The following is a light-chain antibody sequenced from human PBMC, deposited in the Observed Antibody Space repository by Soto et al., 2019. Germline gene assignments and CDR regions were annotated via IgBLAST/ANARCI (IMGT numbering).Light chain of an antibody. CDR2: EVS. Sequence: QSALTQPPSASGSPGQSVTISCTGTSSDVGRYNYVSWYQQRPGKAPKLMIYEVSNRPSGVSNRFSGSKSGNTASLTISGLQAEDEADYYCSSYTSSDSYVFGTGTKLTVL. V-gene: IGLV2-14*01. CDR1: SSDVGRYNY. CDR3: SSYTSSDSYV. J-gene: IGLJ1*01.